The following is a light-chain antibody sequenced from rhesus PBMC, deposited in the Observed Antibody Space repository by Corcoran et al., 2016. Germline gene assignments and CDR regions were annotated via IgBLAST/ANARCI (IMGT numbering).Light chain of an antibody. J-gene: IGKJ3*01. V-gene: IGKV2-64*01. CDR1: QSLVHSNGNTY. CDR3: GQGTHWPFT. Sequence: DVVMTQSPLSLPITPGQPASISCRSSQSLVHSNGNTYLSWYQQKPGQPPRLLIYKGSNWDSGVPDRFSGNGAWTDFTLKISRVEAEDVGVYYCGQGTHWPFTFGPGTKLDIK. CDR2: KGS.